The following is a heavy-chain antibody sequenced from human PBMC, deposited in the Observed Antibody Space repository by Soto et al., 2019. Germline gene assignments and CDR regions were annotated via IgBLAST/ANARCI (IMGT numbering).Heavy chain of an antibody. Sequence: EVQLVESGGGLVQPGRSLRLSCVASGFIFDEFAIHWVRQAPGKGLEWVSGISWDSGSINYADSVRGRFTISRDNAKNSLYLHMTSLGSEDTAFYYCAKIVTRHSLVPVFDQWGQGALVTASS. CDR2: ISWDSGSI. V-gene: IGHV3-9*01. J-gene: IGHJ4*02. CDR1: GFIFDEFA. CDR3: AKIVTRHSLVPVFDQ. D-gene: IGHD2-21*01.